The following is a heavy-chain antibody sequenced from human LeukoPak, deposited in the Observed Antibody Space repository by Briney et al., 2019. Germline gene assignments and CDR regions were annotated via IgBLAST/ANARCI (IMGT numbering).Heavy chain of an antibody. D-gene: IGHD6-19*01. CDR1: GFTFSSYA. CDR3: AKGSAVADLHFDY. CDR2: ISGSGGST. J-gene: IGHJ4*02. Sequence: PGGSLRLSCAASGFTFSSYAMSWVRQAPGKGLEWVSAISGSGGSTYYADSVKGRFTISRDNSKTSLYLQMNSLTVEDTAVYYCAKGSAVADLHFDYWGQGTLVTVSS. V-gene: IGHV3-23*01.